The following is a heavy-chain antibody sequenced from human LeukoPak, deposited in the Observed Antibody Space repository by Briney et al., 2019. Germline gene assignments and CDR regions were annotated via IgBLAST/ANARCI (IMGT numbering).Heavy chain of an antibody. J-gene: IGHJ4*02. D-gene: IGHD3-10*01. CDR2: ISSTGTYT. V-gene: IGHV3-21*01. CDR1: GFLFSSFE. Sequence: PGGSLRLSCAASGFLFSSFEVNWVRQAPGKGLEWVSLISSTGTYTYYADSVKGRFTISRDNAKNSLILYMSNLRVEDTAVYYCAREMSGSGMTYWGQGTQVTVSS. CDR3: AREMSGSGMTY.